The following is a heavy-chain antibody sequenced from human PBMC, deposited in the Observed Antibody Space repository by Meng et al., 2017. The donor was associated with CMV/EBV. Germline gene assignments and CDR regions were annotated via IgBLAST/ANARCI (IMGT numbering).Heavy chain of an antibody. J-gene: IGHJ4*02. Sequence: GFTFSSYSMNWVRQAPGKGLEWVSSISSSSSYIYYADSVKGRFTISRDNSKNTLYLQMNSLRAEDTAVYYCAKDFTYSSSPAYYFDYWGQGTLVTVSS. CDR2: ISSSSSYI. D-gene: IGHD6-6*01. V-gene: IGHV3-21*01. CDR3: AKDFTYSSSPAYYFDY. CDR1: GFTFSSYS.